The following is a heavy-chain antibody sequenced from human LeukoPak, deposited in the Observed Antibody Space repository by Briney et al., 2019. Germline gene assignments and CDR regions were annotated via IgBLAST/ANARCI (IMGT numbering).Heavy chain of an antibody. CDR3: ARGFYSNYDVFDY. CDR1: GASISSYY. V-gene: IGHV4-4*07. D-gene: IGHD4-11*01. J-gene: IGHJ4*02. Sequence: SETLSLTCTVSGASISSYYWSWIRQPAGKGLEWIGRIYSSRSIYNPSLKSRVTMSVDTSKDQFSLKLSSVTAADTAVYYCARGFYSNYDVFDYWGQGTLVTVSS. CDR2: IYSSRS.